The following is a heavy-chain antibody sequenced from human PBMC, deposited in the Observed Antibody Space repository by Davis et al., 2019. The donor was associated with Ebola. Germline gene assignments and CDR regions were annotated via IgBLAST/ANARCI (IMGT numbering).Heavy chain of an antibody. CDR1: GFTFSDYY. Sequence: GESLKISCAASGFTFSDYYMSWIRQAPGKGLEWVSYISSSGSTIYYADSVKGRFTISRDNAKNSLYLQMNSLRAEDTAVYYCARAAYCSGGSCSFYGMDVWGKGTTVTVSS. D-gene: IGHD2-15*01. CDR3: ARAAYCSGGSCSFYGMDV. J-gene: IGHJ6*04. V-gene: IGHV3-11*01. CDR2: ISSSGSTI.